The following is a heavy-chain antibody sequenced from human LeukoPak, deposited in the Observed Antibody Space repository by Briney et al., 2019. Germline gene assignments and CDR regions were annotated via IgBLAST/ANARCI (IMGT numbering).Heavy chain of an antibody. CDR1: GYTFTGYY. CDR3: ARVSSPLQYNWFDP. J-gene: IGHJ5*02. CDR2: INPNSGDT. V-gene: IGHV1-2*06. Sequence: ASVKVSCKASGYTFTGYYIHWVRQAPGQGLEWMGRINPNSGDTNSAKKFQGSVTMTRDTSITTAYMELSRLRSDDTAVYYCARVSSPLQYNWFDPWGQGTLVTVSS. D-gene: IGHD1-14*01.